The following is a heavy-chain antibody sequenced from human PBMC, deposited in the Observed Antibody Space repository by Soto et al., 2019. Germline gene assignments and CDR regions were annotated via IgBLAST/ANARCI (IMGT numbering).Heavy chain of an antibody. V-gene: IGHV3-23*01. Sequence: GGSLRLSCAASKFTFSNFAMNWVRQAPGKGLEWVSTISGSGGTTYYADSVKGRCTISRDNSNILLYLRMNSLSAEDTAIYFCAKDGRRVAVVAAMSGHHVFDIWGLGTMVTVSS. D-gene: IGHD2-15*01. CDR3: AKDGRRVAVVAAMSGHHVFDI. J-gene: IGHJ3*02. CDR1: KFTFSNFA. CDR2: ISGSGGTT.